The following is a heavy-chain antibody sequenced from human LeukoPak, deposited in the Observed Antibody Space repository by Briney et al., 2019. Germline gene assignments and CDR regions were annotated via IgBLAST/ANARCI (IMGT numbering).Heavy chain of an antibody. Sequence: GGSLRLSCAASGFTFSSYAMSWVRQAPGKGLEWVSAISGSGGRTYYADSVKGRFTISRDISKHTLYLQMNSLRAEDTAVYYCAKDQTTVVIPEVIWDYWGQGTLVTFSS. CDR3: AKDQTTVVIPEVIWDY. CDR1: GFTFSSYA. CDR2: ISGSGGRT. V-gene: IGHV3-23*01. D-gene: IGHD4-23*01. J-gene: IGHJ4*02.